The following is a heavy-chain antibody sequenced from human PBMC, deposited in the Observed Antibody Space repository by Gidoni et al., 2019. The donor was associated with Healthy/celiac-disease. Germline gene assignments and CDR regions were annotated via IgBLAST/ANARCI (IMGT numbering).Heavy chain of an antibody. Sequence: GFTFSSYAMHWVRQAPGKGLEWVAVISSDGSNKYYADSVKGRFTISRDNSKNTLYLQMNSLRAEDTAGYYCARDSVRITMMEDAFDIWGQGTMVTVSS. CDR2: ISSDGSNK. CDR1: GFTFSSYA. V-gene: IGHV3-30-3*01. D-gene: IGHD3-22*01. CDR3: ARDSVRITMMEDAFDI. J-gene: IGHJ3*02.